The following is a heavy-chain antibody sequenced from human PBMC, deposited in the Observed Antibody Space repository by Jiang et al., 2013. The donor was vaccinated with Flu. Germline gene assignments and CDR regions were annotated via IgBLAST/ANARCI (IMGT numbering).Heavy chain of an antibody. J-gene: IGHJ4*02. V-gene: IGHV3-33*01. Sequence: AASGFTFSRYGMHWVRQAPGKGLEWVAVIWYDGSNKYYVDSVKGRFTISRDNSKNTLYLQMNSLKAEDTAVYYCARGAFRYSGSYFDYWGQGTLVTV. D-gene: IGHD1-26*01. CDR2: IWYDGSNK. CDR3: ARGAFRYSGSYFDY. CDR1: GFTFSRYG.